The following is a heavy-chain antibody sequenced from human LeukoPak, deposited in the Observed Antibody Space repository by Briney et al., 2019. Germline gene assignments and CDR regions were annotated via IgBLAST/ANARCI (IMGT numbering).Heavy chain of an antibody. V-gene: IGHV4-59*08. CDR1: GGSISSYY. D-gene: IGHD6-19*01. CDR2: IYYSGST. Sequence: LSETLSLTCTVSGGSISSYYWSWIRQPPGKGLEWIGYIYYSGSTNYNPSLKSRVTISVDTSKNQFSLKLSSVTAADTAVYYCARVGSGWREYFDYWGQGTLVTVSS. CDR3: ARVGSGWREYFDY. J-gene: IGHJ4*02.